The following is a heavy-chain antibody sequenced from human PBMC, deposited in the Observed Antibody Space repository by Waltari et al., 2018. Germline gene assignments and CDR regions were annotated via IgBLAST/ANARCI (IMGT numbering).Heavy chain of an antibody. D-gene: IGHD1-26*01. CDR2: IIPVLSRT. V-gene: IGHV1-69*11. CDR1: ADTFSSYA. CDR3: ARGPIVGATFDY. Sequence: VQLVQSGAEVKKPGSSVRVSCKASADTFSSYAISWGRQAPGQGLEWMGGIIPVLSRTSYAQRFEGRVTVTADESTNTAYMDLTSLRSGETAMYYCARGPIVGATFDYWGQGTLVTVSS. J-gene: IGHJ4*02.